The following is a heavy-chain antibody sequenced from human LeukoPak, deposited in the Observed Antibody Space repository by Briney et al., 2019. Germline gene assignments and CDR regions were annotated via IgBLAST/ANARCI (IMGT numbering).Heavy chain of an antibody. CDR3: ARKQAGTTHDY. J-gene: IGHJ4*02. V-gene: IGHV4-39*01. CDR1: GGSISSGGYY. CDR2: LYYSGVS. D-gene: IGHD2/OR15-2a*01. Sequence: SETLSLTCTVSGGSISSGGYYWRWIRQPPGKGLEWIGSLYYSGVSVYNPSLKSRVTMSVDTSKNQFSLKLSSVAAADTAVYYCARKQAGTTHDYWGQGTLVTVSS.